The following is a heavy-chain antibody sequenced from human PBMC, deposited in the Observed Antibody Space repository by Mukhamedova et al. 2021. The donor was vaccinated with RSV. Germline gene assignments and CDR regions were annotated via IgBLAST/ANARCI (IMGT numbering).Heavy chain of an antibody. V-gene: IGHV4-4*07. CDR2: IDRSGRS. D-gene: IGHD1-7*01. CDR3: ARDTGFGGTTSLFEY. J-gene: IGHJ4*02. Sequence: GKGLEWIGRIDRSGRSDYHPALKSRVTMSVDTSKNQFSLKLSSVTTADTAVYYCARDTGFGGTTSLFEYWGQGSLVTVSS.